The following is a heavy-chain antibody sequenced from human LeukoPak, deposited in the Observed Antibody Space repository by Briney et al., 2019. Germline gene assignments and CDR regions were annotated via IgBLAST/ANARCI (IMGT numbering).Heavy chain of an antibody. CDR1: GDSISSYY. D-gene: IGHD6-13*01. Sequence: SETLSLTCTVSGDSISSYYWSWIRQPPGKGLEWIGYIYYIGSTNYNPSLKSRVTISVDTSKNQFSLKLSSVTAADTAVYYCARLGSIAADIWFDPWGQGTLVTVSS. CDR2: IYYIGST. J-gene: IGHJ5*02. CDR3: ARLGSIAADIWFDP. V-gene: IGHV4-59*01.